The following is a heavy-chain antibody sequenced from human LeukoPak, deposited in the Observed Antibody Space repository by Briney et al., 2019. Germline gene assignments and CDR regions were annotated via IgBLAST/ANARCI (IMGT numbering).Heavy chain of an antibody. D-gene: IGHD1-1*01. J-gene: IGHJ3*02. CDR2: IYYSGST. Sequence: PSETLSLTCTVSGGSISSSSYYWGWIRQPPGKGLEWIGSIYYSGSTYYNPSLKSRVTISVDTSKNQFSLKLSSVTAADTAVYYCARVRGAGTTFDIWGQGTMVTVSS. V-gene: IGHV4-39*07. CDR1: GGSISSSSYY. CDR3: ARVRGAGTTFDI.